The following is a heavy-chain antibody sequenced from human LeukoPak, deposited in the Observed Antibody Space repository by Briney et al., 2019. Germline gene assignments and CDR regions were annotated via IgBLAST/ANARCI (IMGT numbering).Heavy chain of an antibody. J-gene: IGHJ3*02. D-gene: IGHD6-19*01. Sequence: NPSETLSLTCTISGGSIGTYYWSWIRQPPGKGLEWTGDIYSSGRTNYNPSLKSRVTISVDTSKNQFSLNLNSVTAADTAVYYCARGRASGWSDAFDIWGQGTMVTVSS. CDR1: GGSIGTYY. CDR3: ARGRASGWSDAFDI. CDR2: IYSSGRT. V-gene: IGHV4-59*01.